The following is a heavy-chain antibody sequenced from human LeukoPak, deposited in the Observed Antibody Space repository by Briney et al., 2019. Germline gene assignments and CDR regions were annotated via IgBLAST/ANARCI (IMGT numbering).Heavy chain of an antibody. Sequence: KSGGSLRLSCAASGFTFSSYSMNWVRQAPGKGLEWVSCISSSSSYIYYADSVKGRFTTSRDNAKNSLCLQMNSLRAEDTAVYYCARDLRSSGYYAFDYWGQGTLVTVSS. J-gene: IGHJ4*02. CDR1: GFTFSSYS. V-gene: IGHV3-21*01. D-gene: IGHD3-22*01. CDR2: ISSSSSYI. CDR3: ARDLRSSGYYAFDY.